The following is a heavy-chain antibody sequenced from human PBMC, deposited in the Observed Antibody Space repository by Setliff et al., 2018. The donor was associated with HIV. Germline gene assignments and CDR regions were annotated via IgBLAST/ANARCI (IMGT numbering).Heavy chain of an antibody. CDR3: ASSDGSGSYPFDY. D-gene: IGHD1-26*01. V-gene: IGHV3-7*01. CDR1: GISVSKNY. CDR2: IKDDGSAR. Sequence: GGSLRLSCAVSGISVSKNYMSWVRQAPGKGLEWVANIKDDGSARYYVDSVKGRFTISRDNAKNSLYLQMNSLRAEDTGIYYCASSDGSGSYPFDYWGQGTLVTV. J-gene: IGHJ4*02.